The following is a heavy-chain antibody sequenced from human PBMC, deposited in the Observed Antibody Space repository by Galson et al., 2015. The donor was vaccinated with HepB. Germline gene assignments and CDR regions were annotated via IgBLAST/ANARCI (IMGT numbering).Heavy chain of an antibody. CDR3: GNWVSS. CDR1: GFTFSSNW. Sequence: SLRLSCAASGFTFSSNWMQWVRQATGKGLEWVSRINSDGSTTSYTDSVKGRFTISRDNAKNTLYLQMNSLRAEDTAVYYCGNWVSSWGKGTRVTVSS. J-gene: IGHJ5*02. CDR2: INSDGSTT. V-gene: IGHV3-74*01. D-gene: IGHD3-9*01.